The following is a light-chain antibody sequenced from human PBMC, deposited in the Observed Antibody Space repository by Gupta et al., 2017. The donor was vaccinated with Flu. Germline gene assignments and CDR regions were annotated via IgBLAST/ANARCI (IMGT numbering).Light chain of an antibody. Sequence: QSVLTHPPSVSGAPGQRVTISCTGSSSNIGAGYDVHWYQHLPGTAPKLLISGNSNRPSGVPDRFSGSKSATSASLAITGLQAEDEADYYCQSYDSSLSGYYVFGTGTKVTVL. CDR2: GNS. V-gene: IGLV1-40*01. CDR1: SSNIGAGYD. J-gene: IGLJ1*01. CDR3: QSYDSSLSGYYV.